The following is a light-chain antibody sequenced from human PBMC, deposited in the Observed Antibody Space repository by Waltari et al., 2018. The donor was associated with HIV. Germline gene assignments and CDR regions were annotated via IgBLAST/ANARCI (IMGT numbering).Light chain of an antibody. V-gene: IGKV3-20*01. J-gene: IGKJ4*01. Sequence: EIVLTQSPGTLSLSPGARAILSCRASKTISSSYIAWYQQRPGQAPRLLMYSTSRRATGIPDMFSGSGSGTDFTLTINRLEPEDFAVFYCQQYGTVPITFGGGTKVEIK. CDR2: STS. CDR1: KTISSSY. CDR3: QQYGTVPIT.